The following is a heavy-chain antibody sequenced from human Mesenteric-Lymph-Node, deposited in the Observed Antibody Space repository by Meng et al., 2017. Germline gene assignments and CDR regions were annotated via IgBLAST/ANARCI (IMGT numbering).Heavy chain of an antibody. CDR1: GGTLSSYD. CDR3: AKDIGHYGNDFWSGYPPPHYYGMDV. CDR2: IIPICGTV. D-gene: IGHD3-3*01. J-gene: IGHJ6*02. V-gene: IGHV1-69*13. Sequence: SVKVSCKASGGTLSSYDISWVRQAPGQGLERMGGIIPICGTVNYAQKCQGRVTITADESTSTAYMELSSLRSEDTTVYYSAKDIGHYGNDFWSGYPPPHYYGMDVWGQGTTVTVSS.